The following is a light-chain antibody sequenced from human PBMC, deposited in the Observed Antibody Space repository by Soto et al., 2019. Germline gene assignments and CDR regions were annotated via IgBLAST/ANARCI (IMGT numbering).Light chain of an antibody. Sequence: SYELTQPPSPPVPPGQTASITCSGDKLGDKYGCWYQQKPGQSPVLVIYQDNKRPSGIPERFSGSNSGNTATLTISGTQAMDEADYYCQAWDSVTAWVFGGGTKLTVL. J-gene: IGLJ3*02. V-gene: IGLV3-1*01. CDR1: KLGDKY. CDR3: QAWDSVTAWV. CDR2: QDN.